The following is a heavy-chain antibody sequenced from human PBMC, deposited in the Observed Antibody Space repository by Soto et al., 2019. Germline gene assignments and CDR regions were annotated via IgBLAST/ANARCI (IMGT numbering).Heavy chain of an antibody. Sequence: SETLSLTCIVSGDSVSSGDYYWSWIRQPPGKGLEWIVHVYFSGSTNYIPSLKSRLTMSVDTAKNQFSLKLNSVTAADTAVYYCARIPVDTYMIYWSDPWGQGTQVTSPQ. CDR3: ARIPVDTYMIYWSDP. CDR2: VYFSGST. D-gene: IGHD3-16*01. CDR1: GDSVSSGDYY. V-gene: IGHV4-61*08. J-gene: IGHJ5*02.